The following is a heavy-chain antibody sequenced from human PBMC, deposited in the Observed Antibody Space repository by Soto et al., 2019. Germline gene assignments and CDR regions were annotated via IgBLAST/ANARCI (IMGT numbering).Heavy chain of an antibody. D-gene: IGHD3-10*01. J-gene: IGHJ3*02. CDR3: ARAPHYYGSGSYYMGAFDI. CDR2: IIPIFGTA. V-gene: IGHV1-69*01. Sequence: QVQLVQSGAEVKKPGSSVKVSCKASGGTFSSYAISWVRQAPGQGLEWMGGIIPIFGTANYAQKFQGRVTITADESTSTAYMELSSLRSEDTAVYHCARAPHYYGSGSYYMGAFDIWGQGTMVTVSS. CDR1: GGTFSSYA.